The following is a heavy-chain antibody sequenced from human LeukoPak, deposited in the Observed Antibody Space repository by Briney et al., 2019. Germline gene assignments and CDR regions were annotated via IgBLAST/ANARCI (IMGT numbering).Heavy chain of an antibody. CDR2: IYYSGST. J-gene: IGHJ4*02. CDR3: ARQIRGDYYFDY. Sequence: SETLSLTCTVSGGSISNSTYYWGCIRQPPGKGLEWIGTIYYSGSTYYNPSLKSRVTISVDTSKNRFSLNLSSLTAADTAVYYCARQIRGDYYFDYWGQGTLVTVSS. V-gene: IGHV4-39*01. D-gene: IGHD3-10*01. CDR1: GGSISNSTYY.